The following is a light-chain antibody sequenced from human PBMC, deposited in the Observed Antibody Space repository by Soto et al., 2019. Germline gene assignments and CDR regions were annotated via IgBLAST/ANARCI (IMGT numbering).Light chain of an antibody. CDR1: QSISTH. CDR2: DAS. CDR3: QHYSSNLYT. V-gene: IGKV1-5*01. J-gene: IGKJ2*01. Sequence: EIQMTQSPSTLSASVGDRVTITCRASQSISTHLAWYQQKPGKAPEVLIYDASTLDSGVPSRFSGSGSGTKFTLTISTLQPDDFATYYCQHYSSNLYTFGQGTKLEIK.